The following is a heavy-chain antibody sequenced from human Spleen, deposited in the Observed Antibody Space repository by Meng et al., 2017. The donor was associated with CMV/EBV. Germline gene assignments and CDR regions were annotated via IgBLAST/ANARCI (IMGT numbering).Heavy chain of an antibody. CDR3: ARGVVKHDAFDI. CDR1: GGSISNYY. V-gene: IGHV4-59*01. D-gene: IGHD3-3*01. Sequence: SETLSLTCTVSGGSISNYYWSWIRQPPGKGLEWIGYIYYSGSTYYNPSLKSRVTISVDTSKNQFSLKLSSVTAADTAVYYCARGVVKHDAFDIWGQGTRVTVSS. CDR2: IYYSGST. J-gene: IGHJ3*02.